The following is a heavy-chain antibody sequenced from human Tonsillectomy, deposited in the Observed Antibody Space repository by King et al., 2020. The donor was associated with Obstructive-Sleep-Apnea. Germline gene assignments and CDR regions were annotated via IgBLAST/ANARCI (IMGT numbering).Heavy chain of an antibody. Sequence: VQLVESGGGLVKPGGSLRLSCAASGFTFSDHYMYWIRQTPGKGLECVSFITTSRDTNYADYVRGRFTISRDNAKNSLYLQMNSLRVEDTAVYYCARDRSIGAADSFDIWGQGTMVTVSS. V-gene: IGHV3-11*06. CDR2: ITTSRDT. D-gene: IGHD6-13*01. J-gene: IGHJ3*02. CDR1: GFTFSDHY. CDR3: ARDRSIGAADSFDI.